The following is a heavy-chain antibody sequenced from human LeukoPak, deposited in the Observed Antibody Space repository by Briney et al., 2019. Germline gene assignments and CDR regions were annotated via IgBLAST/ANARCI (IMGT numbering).Heavy chain of an antibody. CDR3: ARRELLSTPDAFDI. Sequence: SETLSLTCTVSGGSISSGDYYWSWIRQPPGKGLEWIGYIYYSGSTYYNPSLKSRVTISVDTSKNQFSLKLSSVTAADTAVYYCARRELLSTPDAFDIWGQGTMVTVSS. D-gene: IGHD3-10*01. CDR2: IYYSGST. J-gene: IGHJ3*02. CDR1: GGSISSGDYY. V-gene: IGHV4-30-4*01.